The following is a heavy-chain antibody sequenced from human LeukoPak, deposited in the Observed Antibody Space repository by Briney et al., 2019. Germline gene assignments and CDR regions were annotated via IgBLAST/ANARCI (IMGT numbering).Heavy chain of an antibody. CDR1: GFTVSSNY. J-gene: IGHJ4*02. V-gene: IGHV3-53*01. CDR3: ARGPRITIFGVVIPRFDY. CDR2: IYSGGST. D-gene: IGHD3-3*01. Sequence: GGSLRLSCAASGFTVSSNYMSWVRQAPGKGLEWVSVIYSGGSTYYADSVKGRFTISRDNSKNTLHLQMNSLRAEDTAVYYCARGPRITIFGVVIPRFDYWGQGTLVTVSS.